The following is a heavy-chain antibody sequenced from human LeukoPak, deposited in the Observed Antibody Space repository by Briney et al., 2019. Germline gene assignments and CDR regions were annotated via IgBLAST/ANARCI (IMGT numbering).Heavy chain of an antibody. J-gene: IGHJ4*02. D-gene: IGHD1-20*01. Sequence: PGGSLRLSCAASGFIFSSCEMNWVRQAPGKGLEWLSYISSGGSTIHYADSVKGRFTISRDDARNSLYLQMNSLRADDTGIYYCAKVAITGTGHYFDYWGQGTLVTVSS. CDR3: AKVAITGTGHYFDY. CDR2: ISSGGSTI. V-gene: IGHV3-48*03. CDR1: GFIFSSCE.